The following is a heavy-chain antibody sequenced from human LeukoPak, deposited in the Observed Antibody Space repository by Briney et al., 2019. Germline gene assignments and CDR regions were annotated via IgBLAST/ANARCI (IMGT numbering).Heavy chain of an antibody. J-gene: IGHJ4*02. CDR2: INTGSTII. D-gene: IGHD3-3*01. CDR3: ARVPDDPWSGYFFDC. Sequence: GGSLRLSCAASGFHFSTYGMNWVRQAPGKGLEWVSYINTGSTIIHHADSVKGRFTISRDNTRNSLFLQMNSLRVKDTAVYFCARVPDDPWSGYFFDCWGQGTLVTVSS. CDR1: GFHFSTYG. V-gene: IGHV3-48*01.